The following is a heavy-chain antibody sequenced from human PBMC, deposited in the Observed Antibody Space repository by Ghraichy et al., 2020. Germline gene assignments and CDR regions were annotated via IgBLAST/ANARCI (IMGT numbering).Heavy chain of an antibody. D-gene: IGHD3-22*01. V-gene: IGHV4-34*01. Sequence: SETLSLTCAVYGGSFSGYYWSWIRQPPGKGLEWIGEINHSGSTNYNPSLKSRVTISVDTSKNQFSLKLSSVTAADTAVYYCARGARKAYYYDSSGYYFVYWGQGTLVTVSS. J-gene: IGHJ4*02. CDR3: ARGARKAYYYDSSGYYFVY. CDR1: GGSFSGYY. CDR2: INHSGST.